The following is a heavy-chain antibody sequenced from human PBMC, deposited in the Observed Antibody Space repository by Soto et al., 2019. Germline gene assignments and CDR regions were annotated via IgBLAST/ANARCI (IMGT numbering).Heavy chain of an antibody. CDR3: ARVTYYYDSSGRRVWYFDY. CDR2: IYHSGST. CDR1: GGSISSGGYS. Sequence: PSETLSLTCAVSGGSISSGGYSWSWIRQPPGKGLEWIGYIYHSGSTYYNPSLKSRVTISVDRSKNQFSLKLSSVTAADTAVYYCARVTYYYDSSGRRVWYFDYWGQGTLVTVSS. D-gene: IGHD3-22*01. V-gene: IGHV4-30-2*01. J-gene: IGHJ4*02.